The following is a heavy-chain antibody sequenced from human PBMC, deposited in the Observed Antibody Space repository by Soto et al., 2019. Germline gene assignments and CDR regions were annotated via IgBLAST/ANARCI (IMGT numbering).Heavy chain of an antibody. Sequence: ASVKVSCKASGYTFTGYYMHWVRQAPGQGLEWMGWINPNSGGTNYAQKFQGWVTMTRDTSISTAYMELSRLRSDDTAVYYFATDNEVTMVGGVMGGGDYYYYGMDVRGQGTTVTVSS. D-gene: IGHD3-10*01. CDR2: INPNSGGT. CDR1: GYTFTGYY. CDR3: ATDNEVTMVGGVMGGGDYYYYGMDV. V-gene: IGHV1-2*04. J-gene: IGHJ6*02.